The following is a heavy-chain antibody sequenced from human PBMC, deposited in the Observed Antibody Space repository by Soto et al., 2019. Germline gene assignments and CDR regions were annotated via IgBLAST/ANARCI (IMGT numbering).Heavy chain of an antibody. CDR3: ASRSITVVPEY. CDR2: LYYGRSA. V-gene: IGHV4-59*01. D-gene: IGHD3-22*01. J-gene: IGHJ4*02. CDR1: GDSISSYY. Sequence: QVQLQESGPGLVKPSETLSLTCAVSGDSISSYYCLWIRQPPGTGLESIGYLYYGRSANYTPSLKGRVTLPVDTAATQCSLTLSSMTAAGTALYSCASRSITVVPEYWGPGTLVTVSS.